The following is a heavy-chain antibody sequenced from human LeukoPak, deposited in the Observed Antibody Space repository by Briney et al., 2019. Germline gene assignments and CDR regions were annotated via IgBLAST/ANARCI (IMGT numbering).Heavy chain of an antibody. J-gene: IGHJ4*02. CDR1: GFTFSGYG. D-gene: IGHD5-18*01. Sequence: GRSLRLSSAASGFTFSGYGMHWVRQAPDKGLEWVAVIWYDGNNKYYADSVKGRFTISRDNSKNTLYLQMNSLRVEDTAVYYCAKDWGYTTMVSYYFDYWGQGALVTVSS. V-gene: IGHV3-33*06. CDR3: AKDWGYTTMVSYYFDY. CDR2: IWYDGNNK.